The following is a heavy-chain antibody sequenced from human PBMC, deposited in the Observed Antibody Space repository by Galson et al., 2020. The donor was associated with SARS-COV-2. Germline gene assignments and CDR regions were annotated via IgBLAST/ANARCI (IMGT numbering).Heavy chain of an antibody. CDR2: MYYSGST. CDR3: ARGGSSTNPGAR. CDR1: GGSITSYY. V-gene: IGHV4-59*01. Sequence: ETSETLSLTCTVSGGSITSYYWSWIRQPPGKGLEWIAYMYYSGSTNYNPSLKSRVTISVDTAKNQFSLQLSSVTAADTAVYYCARGGSSTNPGARWGQGTLVTVSS. J-gene: IGHJ4*02. D-gene: IGHD6-13*01.